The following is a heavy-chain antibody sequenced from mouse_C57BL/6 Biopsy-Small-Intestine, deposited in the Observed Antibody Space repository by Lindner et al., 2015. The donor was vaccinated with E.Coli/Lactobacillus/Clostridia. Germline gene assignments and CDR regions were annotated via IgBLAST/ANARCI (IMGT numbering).Heavy chain of an antibody. J-gene: IGHJ3*01. CDR3: TRFYFGSSGWFPY. CDR2: IDPETGGT. CDR1: GYTFADYE. D-gene: IGHD1-1*01. V-gene: IGHV1-15*01. Sequence: VQLQESGAELVRPGASVTLSCKASGYTFADYEMHWVKQTPVHGLEWIGAIDPETGGTAYIQKFKDKAILTTDKSSSTAYMEFRSLTSEDSAVYYCTRFYFGSSGWFPYWGQGTLVTVSA.